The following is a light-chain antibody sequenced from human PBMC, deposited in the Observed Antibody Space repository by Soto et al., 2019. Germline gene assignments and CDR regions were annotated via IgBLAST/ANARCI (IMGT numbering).Light chain of an antibody. CDR1: SSDVGGYNY. CDR2: EVS. CDR3: SSYAGSNNPRVV. Sequence: QSALTQPPSASGSPGQSVTISCTGTSSDVGGYNYVSWYQQHPGKAPKLMIYEVSKRPSGVPDRFSGSKSGNTASLTVSGLQAEDEADYDCSSYAGSNNPRVVFGGGTKLTVL. V-gene: IGLV2-8*01. J-gene: IGLJ2*01.